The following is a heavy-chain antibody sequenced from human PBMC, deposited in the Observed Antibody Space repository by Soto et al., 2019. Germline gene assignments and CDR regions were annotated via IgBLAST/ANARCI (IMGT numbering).Heavy chain of an antibody. J-gene: IGHJ6*02. Sequence: QVQLVQSGAEVKKPGASVKVSCKASQYSFTKYCVHWVRQAPGQGLEWMGIINPSGGSTNYAQRFQGRVTMTRDTSTSTVYMELSCLRSEDTALYYCARALYYTDSLPVGAEPRYYAMDVWGPGTTVTGSS. CDR1: QYSFTKYC. CDR3: ARALYYTDSLPVGAEPRYYAMDV. CDR2: INPSGGST. D-gene: IGHD3-22*01. V-gene: IGHV1-46*01.